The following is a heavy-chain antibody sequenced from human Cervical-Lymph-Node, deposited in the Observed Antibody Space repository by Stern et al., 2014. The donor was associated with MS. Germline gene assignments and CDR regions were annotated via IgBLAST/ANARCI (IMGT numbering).Heavy chain of an antibody. D-gene: IGHD1-26*01. CDR3: ARHDSVPRPSQLYSARDRGPGYFDY. Sequence: QVQLQESGPGLVKPSETLSLTCTVSGGSISSSTYYWAWIRQPPGKGLEWIGHIYYSGFTYYNPSLKSRVTISVDMSKNQFSLKLSSVTAADTAIYYCARHDSVPRPSQLYSARDRGPGYFDYWGQGTLVTVSS. CDR1: GGSISSSTYY. CDR2: IYYSGFT. J-gene: IGHJ4*02. V-gene: IGHV4-39*01.